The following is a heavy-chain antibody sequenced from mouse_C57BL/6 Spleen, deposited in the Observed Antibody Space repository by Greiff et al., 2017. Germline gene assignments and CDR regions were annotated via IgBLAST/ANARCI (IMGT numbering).Heavy chain of an antibody. J-gene: IGHJ1*03. D-gene: IGHD2-5*01. CDR1: GYTFTSSW. CDR2: IDPNSGGT. CDR3: AREEDMVYSNYWYFDV. Sequence: QVQLQQPGAELVKPGASVKLSCKASGYTFTSSWMHWVKQRPGRGLEWIGRIDPNSGGTKYNEKFKSKATLTVDKPSSTAYMQLSSLTSEDSAVYYCAREEDMVYSNYWYFDVWGTGTTVTVSS. V-gene: IGHV1-72*01.